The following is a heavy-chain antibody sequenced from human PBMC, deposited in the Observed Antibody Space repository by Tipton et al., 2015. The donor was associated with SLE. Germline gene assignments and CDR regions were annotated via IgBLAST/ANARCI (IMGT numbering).Heavy chain of an antibody. CDR1: GGSFSGYY. V-gene: IGHV4-34*01. CDR2: INHCGST. CDR3: VSEIIAAAGRGAFDI. D-gene: IGHD6-13*01. J-gene: IGHJ3*02. Sequence: TLSLTCTVSGGSFSGYYWSWIRQPPGKGLEWIGEINHCGSTNYNPSLKSRVTISVDTSKNQFSLKLSSVTAADTAVYYCVSEIIAAAGRGAFDIWGQGTMGTVSS.